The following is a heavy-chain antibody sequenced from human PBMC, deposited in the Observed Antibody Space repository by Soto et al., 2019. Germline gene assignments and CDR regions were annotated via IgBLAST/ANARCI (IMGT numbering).Heavy chain of an antibody. CDR2: IIPLLGST. Sequence: QVQVEQSGAEVKKPGSSLKVSCKTSGGPFSSQAFNWVRQARGHGLEWMGGIIPLLGSTTYAQKFQDRATFTADESTSTVYMELRSLRSEDSAAYFGAMSPGPYFYYVIDVCGRGTTATVSS. J-gene: IGHJ6*02. D-gene: IGHD2-8*02. V-gene: IGHV1-69*01. CDR3: AMSPGPYFYYVIDV. CDR1: GGPFSSQA.